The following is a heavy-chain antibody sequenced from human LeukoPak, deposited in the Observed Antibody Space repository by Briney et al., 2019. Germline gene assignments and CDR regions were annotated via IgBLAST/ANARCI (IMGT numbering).Heavy chain of an antibody. CDR1: GYTFTNNY. CDR2: ISPSGGST. V-gene: IGHV1-46*01. J-gene: IGHJ6*03. CDR3: ARGQWLGSYYYYYYMDV. Sequence: ASVKVSCKAFGYTFTNNYKHWVRQAPGQGPEWMGVISPSGGSTTYAQKFQGRVTLTRDMSTSTDYLELSSLRSEDTAVYYCARGQWLGSYYYYYYMDVWGKGTTVTVSS. D-gene: IGHD6-19*01.